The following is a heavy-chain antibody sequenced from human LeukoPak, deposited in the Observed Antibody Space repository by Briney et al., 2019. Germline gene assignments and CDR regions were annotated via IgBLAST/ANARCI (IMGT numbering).Heavy chain of an antibody. Sequence: ASVKVSCKASGYTFTSYYMHWVRQAPGQGLEWMGIINPSGGSTSYAQEFQGRVTMTRDTSTSTVYMELSSLRSEDTAVYYCARDQGVPAAWYYFDYWGQGTLVTVSS. CDR3: ARDQGVPAAWYYFDY. D-gene: IGHD2-2*01. V-gene: IGHV1-46*01. CDR1: GYTFTSYY. CDR2: INPSGGST. J-gene: IGHJ4*02.